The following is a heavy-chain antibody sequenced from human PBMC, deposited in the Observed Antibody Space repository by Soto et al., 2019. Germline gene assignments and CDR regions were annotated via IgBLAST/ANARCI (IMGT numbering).Heavy chain of an antibody. J-gene: IGHJ4*02. V-gene: IGHV4-34*01. Sequence: SETLSLTCAVYGGSFSGYYWSWIRQPPGKGLEWIGEINHSGSTNYNPSLKSRVTISVDTSKNQFSLKLSSVTAADTAVYYCARGDRKRGYSYGQGYYFDYWGQGTLVTVSS. CDR3: ARGDRKRGYSYGQGYYFDY. D-gene: IGHD5-18*01. CDR2: INHSGST. CDR1: GGSFSGYY.